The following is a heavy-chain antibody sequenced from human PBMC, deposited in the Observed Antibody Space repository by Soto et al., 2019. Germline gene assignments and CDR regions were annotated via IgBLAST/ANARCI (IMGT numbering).Heavy chain of an antibody. Sequence: QVQLQQWGAGLLKPSETLSLTCAVYGGSLSGYYWTWIRQPPGTGLEWIGEINHSGSTNYNPSLKSRVTISVDTSKNQFSLKLTSVTAADTAVYYCARDKITGLFDYWGQGTLLTVSS. CDR2: INHSGST. CDR3: ARDKITGLFDY. J-gene: IGHJ4*02. V-gene: IGHV4-34*01. CDR1: GGSLSGYY. D-gene: IGHD2-8*02.